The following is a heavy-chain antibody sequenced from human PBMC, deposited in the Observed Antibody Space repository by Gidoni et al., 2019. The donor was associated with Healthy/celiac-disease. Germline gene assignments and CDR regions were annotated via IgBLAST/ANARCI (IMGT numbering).Heavy chain of an antibody. CDR1: GYTLTELS. Sequence: QVQLVQSGAAVKKPGASVKVSCKVSGYTLTELSMHWVRQAPGKGLEWMGGFDPEDGETIYAQKFQGRVTMTEDTSTDTAYMELSSLRSEDTAVYYCATQGYCSSTSCYMWAFDIWGQGTMVTVSS. CDR3: ATQGYCSSTSCYMWAFDI. CDR2: FDPEDGET. D-gene: IGHD2-2*02. J-gene: IGHJ3*02. V-gene: IGHV1-24*01.